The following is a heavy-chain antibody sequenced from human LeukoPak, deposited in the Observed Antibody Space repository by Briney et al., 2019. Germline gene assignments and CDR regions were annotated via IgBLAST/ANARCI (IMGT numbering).Heavy chain of an antibody. CDR3: ARAPEWLIFDY. CDR1: GLTVSSNY. CDR2: IYSGGST. V-gene: IGHV3-53*04. J-gene: IGHJ4*02. D-gene: IGHD6-19*01. Sequence: GGSLRLSCAASGLTVSSNYMSWVRQAPGKGLEWVSVIYSGGSTYYADSVKGRFTISRHNSKNTLYLQMNSLRAEDTAVYYCARAPEWLIFDYWGQGTLVTVSS.